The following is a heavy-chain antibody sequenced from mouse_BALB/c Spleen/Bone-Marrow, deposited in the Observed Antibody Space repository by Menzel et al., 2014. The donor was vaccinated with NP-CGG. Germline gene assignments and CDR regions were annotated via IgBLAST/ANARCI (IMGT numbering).Heavy chain of an antibody. CDR3: ARALDSSGYGFAY. CDR2: IWAGGST. J-gene: IGHJ3*01. Sequence: VQGVESGPGLVAPSQSLSITCTVSGFSLTSYGVHWVRQPPGKGLKWLGVIWAGGSTNYNSALMSRLSISKDNSKSQVFLKMNSLQTDDTAMYYCARALDSSGYGFAYWGQGTLVTVSA. CDR1: GFSLTSYG. V-gene: IGHV2-9*02. D-gene: IGHD3-2*01.